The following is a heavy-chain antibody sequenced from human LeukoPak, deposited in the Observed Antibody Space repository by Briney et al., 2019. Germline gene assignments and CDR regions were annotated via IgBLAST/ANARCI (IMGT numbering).Heavy chain of an antibody. V-gene: IGHV3-74*01. CDR1: GFTFSSYW. CDR2: INSDGSST. D-gene: IGHD3-9*01. CDR3: AKATHYYDILTGFDY. Sequence: GGSLRLSCAASGFTFSSYWMHWVRQAPGKGLVWVSRINSDGSSTSYADSVKGRFTISRDNAKNTLYLQMNSLRAEDTAVYYCAKATHYYDILTGFDYWGQGTLVTVSS. J-gene: IGHJ4*02.